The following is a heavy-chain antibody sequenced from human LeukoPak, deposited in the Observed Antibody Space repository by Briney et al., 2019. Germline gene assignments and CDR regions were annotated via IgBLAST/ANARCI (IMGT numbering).Heavy chain of an antibody. D-gene: IGHD5-24*01. CDR3: AREGRDGYNP. CDR1: GGSISSGGYY. J-gene: IGHJ5*02. CDR2: IYYSGST. Sequence: SETLSLTCTVSGGSISSGGYYWSWIRQHPGKGLEWIGYIYYSGSTYYNPSLKSRVTISVDTSKNQFSLKLSSVTAADTAVYYCAREGRDGYNPWGQGTLVTVSS. V-gene: IGHV4-31*03.